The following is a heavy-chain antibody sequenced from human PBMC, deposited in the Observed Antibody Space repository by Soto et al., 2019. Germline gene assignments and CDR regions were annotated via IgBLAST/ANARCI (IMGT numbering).Heavy chain of an antibody. V-gene: IGHV4-39*01. CDR2: IYYSGST. J-gene: IGHJ4*02. Sequence: SETLSLTCTVSGDSINSSSYLWGWIRQPPGKGLEWIGTIYYSGSTYYNPSLKSRVTLYVDTSQNQFSLRLSSVIAADTAVYYCARHRGILTTIDYWGQGTVVTAPQ. CDR1: GDSINSSSYL. D-gene: IGHD4-17*01. CDR3: ARHRGILTTIDY.